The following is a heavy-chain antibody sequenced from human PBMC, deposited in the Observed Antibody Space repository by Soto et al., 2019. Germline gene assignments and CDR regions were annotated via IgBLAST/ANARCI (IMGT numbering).Heavy chain of an antibody. D-gene: IGHD3-22*01. CDR3: ARVRADYYYDSSEEFMDY. Sequence: SETLSLTCTVSGGSISSYYWSWIRQPPGKGLEWIGYIYYSGSTNYNPSLKSRVTISVDTSKNQFSLKLSSVTAADTAVYYCARVRADYYYDSSEEFMDYWGQGTLVTVSS. J-gene: IGHJ4*02. CDR1: GGSISSYY. V-gene: IGHV4-59*01. CDR2: IYYSGST.